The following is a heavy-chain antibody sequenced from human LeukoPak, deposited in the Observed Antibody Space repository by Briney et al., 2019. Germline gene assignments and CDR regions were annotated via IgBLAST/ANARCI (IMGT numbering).Heavy chain of an antibody. CDR3: AKDNYYGSSGYYSFDY. D-gene: IGHD3-22*01. Sequence: PGGSLRLSCAASGLTFDDYAMHWVRQAPGKGLEWVSLISGDGAGTYYADSVKGRFTISRDNSKNSLYLQMNSLRTEDTALYYCAKDNYYGSSGYYSFDYWGQGTLVTVSS. CDR2: ISGDGAGT. CDR1: GLTFDDYA. J-gene: IGHJ4*02. V-gene: IGHV3-43*02.